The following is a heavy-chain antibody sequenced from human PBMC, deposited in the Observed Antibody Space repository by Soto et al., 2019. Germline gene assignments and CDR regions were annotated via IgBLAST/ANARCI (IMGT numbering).Heavy chain of an antibody. CDR2: IIPIFGTA. Sequence: SVKVSCNASGGTFSSYAISWVRQAPGQGLEWMGGIIPIFGTANYAQKFQGRVTITADESTSTAYMELSSVRSEAKAVYYCARDLGYCSSTSCSEYYYYGMDVWGQGTTVTVSS. CDR3: ARDLGYCSSTSCSEYYYYGMDV. CDR1: GGTFSSYA. J-gene: IGHJ6*02. V-gene: IGHV1-69*13. D-gene: IGHD2-2*01.